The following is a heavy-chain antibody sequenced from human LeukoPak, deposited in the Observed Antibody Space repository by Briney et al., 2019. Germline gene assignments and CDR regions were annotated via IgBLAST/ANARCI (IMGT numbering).Heavy chain of an antibody. J-gene: IGHJ5*02. D-gene: IGHD5-12*01. CDR1: GFTFSTYG. Sequence: TGGSLRLSCAASGFTFSTYGMHWVRQAPGKGLEWVAVISNDGSNKLYTDSVKGRFTISRDNSKNTLYLQMNSLRAEVTAVYYCARSDVDMAAWGQGTLVTVSS. V-gene: IGHV3-30*03. CDR3: ARSDVDMAA. CDR2: ISNDGSNK.